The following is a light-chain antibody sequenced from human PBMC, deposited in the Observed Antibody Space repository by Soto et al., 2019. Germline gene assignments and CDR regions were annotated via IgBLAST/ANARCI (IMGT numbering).Light chain of an antibody. CDR3: QQYNSWLWT. Sequence: EIVMTQSPATLSVSPGEGATLSCRASQSVSSKLAWYQQKPGQAPRLLIYGASTRATGIPATFSGRGSGTEFTLIISSLQSEDSAVYYCQQYNSWLWTFGPGTKGDIK. J-gene: IGKJ1*01. CDR2: GAS. CDR1: QSVSSK. V-gene: IGKV3-15*01.